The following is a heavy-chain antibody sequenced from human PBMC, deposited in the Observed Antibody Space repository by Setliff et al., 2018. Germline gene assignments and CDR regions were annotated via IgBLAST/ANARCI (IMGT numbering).Heavy chain of an antibody. V-gene: IGHV3-33*08. CDR1: GFTFSTYR. J-gene: IGHJ4*02. CDR2: IWDDGGNK. D-gene: IGHD3-16*02. CDR3: TTDWGMITFGGVIAQTYFDY. Sequence: PGGSLRLSCAASGFTFSTYRMHWVRQAPGKGLEWVAVIWDDGGNKYHADSVKGRFTISRDNSKNTLYLQMNSLKTEDTAVYYCTTDWGMITFGGVIAQTYFDYWGQGTLVTVSS.